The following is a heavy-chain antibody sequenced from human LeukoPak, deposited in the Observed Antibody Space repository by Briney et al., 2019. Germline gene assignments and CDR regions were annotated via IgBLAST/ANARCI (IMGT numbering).Heavy chain of an antibody. CDR3: ARGPFRGFDY. Sequence: PSETLSHTCTVSGGSISSYYWSWIRQPPGKGLEWIGYIYYSGSTNYNPSLKSRVTISVDTSKNQFSLKLSSVTAADTAVYYCARGPFRGFDYWGQGTLVTVSS. CDR2: IYYSGST. J-gene: IGHJ4*02. V-gene: IGHV4-59*01. CDR1: GGSISSYY. D-gene: IGHD3-10*01.